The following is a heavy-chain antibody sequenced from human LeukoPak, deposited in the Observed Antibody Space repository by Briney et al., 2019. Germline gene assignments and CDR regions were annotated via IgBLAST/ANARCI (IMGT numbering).Heavy chain of an antibody. CDR1: GGSFSGYY. CDR2: IHHSGVS. Sequence: SQTLSLTCSVAGGSFSGYYWNWFRQAPGQGLEWIGYIHHSGVSAYNPSLKSRVTMSADRSKKQFSLSLTSVTVADAAVYYCAREYCTSSRCYKEGFDYWGQGTLVIVSS. J-gene: IGHJ4*02. CDR3: AREYCTSSRCYKEGFDY. V-gene: IGHV4-30-2*01. D-gene: IGHD2-2*01.